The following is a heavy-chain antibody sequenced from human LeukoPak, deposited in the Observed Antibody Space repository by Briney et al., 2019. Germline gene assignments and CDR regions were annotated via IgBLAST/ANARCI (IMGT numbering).Heavy chain of an antibody. CDR2: INPNSGGT. V-gene: IGHV1-2*02. J-gene: IGHJ4*02. CDR3: ARVGYSSGWHNYFDY. CDR1: GYTFTGYY. D-gene: IGHD6-19*01. Sequence: ASVKVSCKASGYTFTGYYMHWVRQAPGQGLEWMGWINPNSGGTNYAQKFQGRVTMTRDTSVSTAYMELSRLRSDDTAVYYCARVGYSSGWHNYFDYWGQGTLVTVSS.